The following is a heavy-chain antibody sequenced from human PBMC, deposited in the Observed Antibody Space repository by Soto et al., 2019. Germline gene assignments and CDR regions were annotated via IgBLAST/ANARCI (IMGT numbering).Heavy chain of an antibody. J-gene: IGHJ5*02. D-gene: IGHD2-21*01. CDR1: GGTIRSYD. V-gene: IGHV4-59*01. Sequence: SETLSLTCTVSGGTIRSYDWNWIRQPPGKGLEWIGYVYNSGSTNYNPSLKSRVTISVDTSKNQFSLKLNSVTAADTAVYYCARRAVVAVTGSLDDWLDPWGQGILVTVS. CDR3: ARRAVVAVTGSLDDWLDP. CDR2: VYNSGST.